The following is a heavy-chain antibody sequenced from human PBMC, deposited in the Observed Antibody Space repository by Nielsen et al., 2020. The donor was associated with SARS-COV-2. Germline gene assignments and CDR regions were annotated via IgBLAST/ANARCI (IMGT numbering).Heavy chain of an antibody. CDR1: GFTFTSHA. V-gene: IGHV3-21*01. J-gene: IGHJ5*02. Sequence: GESLKISCAASGFTFTSHAMTWVRQAPGKGLEWVSGISSGSGDHTYYADSVKGRFTISRDNAKNSLYLQMNSLRAEDTAVYYCARSWAINNWFDPWGQGTLVTVSS. D-gene: IGHD3-16*01. CDR2: ISSGSGDHT. CDR3: ARSWAINNWFDP.